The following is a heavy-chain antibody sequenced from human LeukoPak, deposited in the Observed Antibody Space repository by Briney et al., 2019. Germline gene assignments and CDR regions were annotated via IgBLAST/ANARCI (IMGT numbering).Heavy chain of an antibody. CDR2: IIPILGIA. Sequence: SVKVSCKASGGTFSSYTISWVRQAPGQGLEWMGRIIPILGIANYAQKFQGRVTITADKSASTAYMELSSLRSEDTAVYYCARAARGYSYVMGDYFDYWGQGTLVTVSS. D-gene: IGHD5-18*01. CDR3: ARAARGYSYVMGDYFDY. CDR1: GGTFSSYT. V-gene: IGHV1-69*02. J-gene: IGHJ4*02.